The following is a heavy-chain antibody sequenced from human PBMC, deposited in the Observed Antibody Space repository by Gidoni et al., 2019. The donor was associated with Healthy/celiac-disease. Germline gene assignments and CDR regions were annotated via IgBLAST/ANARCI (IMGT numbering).Heavy chain of an antibody. CDR3: ARDGVVSYGGNPGTFDY. V-gene: IGHV3-33*01. CDR2: DGSNK. D-gene: IGHD4-17*01. J-gene: IGHJ4*02. Sequence: DGSNKYYADSVKGRFTISRDNSKNTLYLQMNSLRAEDTAVYYCARDGVVSYGGNPGTFDYWGQGTLVTVSS.